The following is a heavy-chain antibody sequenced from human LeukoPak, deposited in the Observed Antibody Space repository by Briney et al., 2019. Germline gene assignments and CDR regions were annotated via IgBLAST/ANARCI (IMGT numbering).Heavy chain of an antibody. V-gene: IGHV4-39*01. CDR2: IYYSGST. D-gene: IGHD2-2*01. CDR1: GGSISSSNYY. CDR3: ARQDGYCSSTSCTGYFDS. Sequence: PSETLSPTCTVSGGSISSSNYYWGWIRQPPGKGLEWLGNIYYSGSTYYNPSLKSRVTISVDTSKNQFSLKLSSVTATDTAVYYCARQDGYCSSTSCTGYFDSWGQGTLVTVSS. J-gene: IGHJ4*02.